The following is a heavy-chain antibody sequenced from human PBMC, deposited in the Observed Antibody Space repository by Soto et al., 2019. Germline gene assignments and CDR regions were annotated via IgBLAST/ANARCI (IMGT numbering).Heavy chain of an antibody. J-gene: IGHJ4*02. CDR3: ARGYSSSWYNDY. Sequence: QVQLVESGGGVVQPGRSLRLSCAASGFTFSSYGMHWVRQAPGKGLEWVAVIWYDGSNKYYADSVKGRFTISRDNSKKTLYLQMNSLRAEDTAVYYCARGYSSSWYNDYWGQGTLVTVSS. CDR1: GFTFSSYG. V-gene: IGHV3-33*01. D-gene: IGHD6-13*01. CDR2: IWYDGSNK.